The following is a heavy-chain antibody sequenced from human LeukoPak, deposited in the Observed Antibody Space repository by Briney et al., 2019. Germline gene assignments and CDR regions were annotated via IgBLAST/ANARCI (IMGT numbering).Heavy chain of an antibody. D-gene: IGHD1-14*01. CDR2: VGIAGDT. CDR3: AREGRMGTADAFDV. CDR1: GFTFNNYE. V-gene: IGHV3-13*01. J-gene: IGHJ3*01. Sequence: QSGGSLRLSCAASGFTFNNYEMHWVRQTAGKGLEWASAVGIAGDTFYAGSVKGRFSISRDNAESSLFLQMNSLRAGDTAVYYCAREGRMGTADAFDVWGQGTMVTVSS.